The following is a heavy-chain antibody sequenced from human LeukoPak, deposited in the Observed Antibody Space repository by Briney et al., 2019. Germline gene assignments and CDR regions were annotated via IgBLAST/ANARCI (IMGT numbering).Heavy chain of an antibody. Sequence: PSETLSLTCTVSGGYIITSGHSWGWIRQPPGRGLVWIGSVYYTGVTSTNPFFRSRMSISVDTSKNQFSLNLTSVTAADAAVYYCARERSSSVGHNWFDPWGQGTLVTVSS. V-gene: IGHV4-39*07. CDR3: ARERSSSVGHNWFDP. CDR2: VYYTGVT. D-gene: IGHD4-17*01. J-gene: IGHJ5*02. CDR1: GGYIITSGHS.